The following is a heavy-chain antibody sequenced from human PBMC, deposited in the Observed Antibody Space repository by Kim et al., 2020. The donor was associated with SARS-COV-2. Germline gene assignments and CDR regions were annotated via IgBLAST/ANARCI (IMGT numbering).Heavy chain of an antibody. V-gene: IGHV4-34*01. CDR3: ARRLSNTSGWGSHECDL. J-gene: IGHJ2*01. Sequence: SETLSLTCAVYGGSFSGYYWSWIRQPPGKGLEWIGEINHSGRTNYNPSLKSRVTISVDTSKNQFSLKLTSVTAADTAVSYCARRLSNTSGWGSHECDLWG. CDR1: GGSFSGYY. D-gene: IGHD3-16*01. CDR2: INHSGRT.